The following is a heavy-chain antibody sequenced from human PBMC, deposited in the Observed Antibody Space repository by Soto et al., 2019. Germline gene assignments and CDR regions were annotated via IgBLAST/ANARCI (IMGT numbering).Heavy chain of an antibody. CDR3: AREGDYDSIGYFYMGAFDI. CDR2: ISSSSSTI. CDR1: GFTFSSYS. D-gene: IGHD3-22*01. J-gene: IGHJ3*02. Sequence: GGSLRLSCAASGFTFSSYSMNWVRQAPGKGLEWVSYISSSSSTIYYADSVKGRFTISRDNAKNSLYLQMNSLRDEDTAVYYCAREGDYDSIGYFYMGAFDIWGQGTMVTVSS. V-gene: IGHV3-48*02.